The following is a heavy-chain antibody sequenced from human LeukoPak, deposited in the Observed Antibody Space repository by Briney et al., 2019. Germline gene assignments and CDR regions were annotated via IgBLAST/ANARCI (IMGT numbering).Heavy chain of an antibody. Sequence: GGSLRLSCAASGFTFSSYGMHWVRQAPGKGLEWVAVISYDGSNKYYADSVKGRFTVSRDNSKNTLYLQMYSLRAEDTAVYFCARASRWLAFDTWGQGTLVTVSS. J-gene: IGHJ4*02. V-gene: IGHV3-30*03. D-gene: IGHD6-19*01. CDR3: ARASRWLAFDT. CDR1: GFTFSSYG. CDR2: ISYDGSNK.